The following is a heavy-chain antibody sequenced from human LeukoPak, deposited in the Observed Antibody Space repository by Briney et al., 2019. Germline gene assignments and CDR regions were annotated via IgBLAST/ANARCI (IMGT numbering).Heavy chain of an antibody. D-gene: IGHD6-13*01. V-gene: IGHV1-69*06. Sequence: SVKVSCKASGGTFSSYAISWVRQAPGQGLEWMGGIIPIFGTANYAQKFQGRVTFTADKSTSTAYMELSSLRSEDTAVYYCARGVSDYYFDYWGQGTLVTVSS. CDR1: GGTFSSYA. J-gene: IGHJ4*02. CDR3: ARGVSDYYFDY. CDR2: IIPIFGTA.